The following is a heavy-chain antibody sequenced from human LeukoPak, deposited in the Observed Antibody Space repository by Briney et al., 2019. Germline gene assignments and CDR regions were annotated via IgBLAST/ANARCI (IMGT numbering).Heavy chain of an antibody. CDR1: GGSISSNNYY. V-gene: IGHV4-39*01. CDR2: MSYTWNT. D-gene: IGHD6-13*01. J-gene: IGHJ3*02. CDR3: TRGPQGSSTWYPI. Sequence: TSETLSLTCTVSGGSISSNNYYWGWIRQPPGKGLEWLGSMSYTWNTYNNPSLRSRVTISVDTSKNQFSLRLSSVTAADTAVYFCTRGPQGSSTWYPIWGQGTMVTVSS.